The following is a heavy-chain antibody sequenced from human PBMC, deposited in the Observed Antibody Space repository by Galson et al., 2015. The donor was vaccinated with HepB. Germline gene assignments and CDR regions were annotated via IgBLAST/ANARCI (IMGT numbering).Heavy chain of an antibody. V-gene: IGHV3-7*03. J-gene: IGHJ3*02. CDR3: ARSESWNDQGAAFDI. CDR1: GFTFSSYW. Sequence: SLRLSCAASGFTFSSYWMSWVRQAPGKGLEWVANIKQDGSEKYYVDSVKGRFTISRDNAKNSLYLQMNSLRAEDTAVYYCARSESWNDQGAAFDIWGQGTMVTVSS. D-gene: IGHD1-1*01. CDR2: IKQDGSEK.